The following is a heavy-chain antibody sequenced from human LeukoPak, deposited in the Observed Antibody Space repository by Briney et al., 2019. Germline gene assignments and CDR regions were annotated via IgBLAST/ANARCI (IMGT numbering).Heavy chain of an antibody. D-gene: IGHD4/OR15-4a*01. CDR3: GCYLDY. CDR2: INGAGDNT. V-gene: IGHV3-23*01. CDR1: GFTFSSYE. J-gene: IGHJ4*02. Sequence: PGGSLRLSCAASGFTFSSYEMNWVRQAPGKGLEWVSTINGAGDNTYYAETVKGRFTISRDNSKNTLYLQMHSLYYCAKVSVCYGCYLDYWGQGTLVTVS.